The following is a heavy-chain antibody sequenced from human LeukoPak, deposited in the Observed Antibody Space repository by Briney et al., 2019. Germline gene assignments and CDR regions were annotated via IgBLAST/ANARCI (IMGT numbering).Heavy chain of an antibody. Sequence: GGSLRLSCAASGFSVSFNYMTWVRQAPGKGLEWVSVIFSGGSTYYADSVKGRFTISRDNSKNTLYLQMNSLRAEDTAVYYCAKALLWFGELSPIDYWGQGTLVTVSS. CDR3: AKALLWFGELSPIDY. V-gene: IGHV3-53*05. J-gene: IGHJ4*02. CDR1: GFSVSFNY. D-gene: IGHD3-10*01. CDR2: IFSGGST.